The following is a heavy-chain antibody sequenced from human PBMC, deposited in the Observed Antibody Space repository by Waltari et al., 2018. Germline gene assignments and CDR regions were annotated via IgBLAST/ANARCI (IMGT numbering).Heavy chain of an antibody. CDR3: ARSIGGVCYFD. Sequence: QVQLVQSGAEVKKPGASVKVSCKASGYTFTGYYMHWVRQAPGQGLEWMGGIIPILGIANYAQKFQGRVTITADKSTSTAYMELSSLRSEDTAVYYCARSIGGVCYFDWGQGTLVTVSS. D-gene: IGHD2-8*02. J-gene: IGHJ4*02. V-gene: IGHV1-69*10. CDR2: IIPILGIA. CDR1: GYTFTGYY.